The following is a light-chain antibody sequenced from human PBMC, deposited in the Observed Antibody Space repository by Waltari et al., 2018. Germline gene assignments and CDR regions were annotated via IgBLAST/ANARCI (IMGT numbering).Light chain of an antibody. J-gene: IGKJ1*01. CDR1: QSVSRA. CDR2: DAF. Sequence: EIALTQSPGTLPLSPGARATPSCRASQSVSRALAWYQQKPGQAPRLLIYDAFSRATGIPDRFSGSGSGTDFSLTISRLEPEDFAVYYCQKYESLPATFGQGTKVEIK. V-gene: IGKV3-20*01. CDR3: QKYESLPAT.